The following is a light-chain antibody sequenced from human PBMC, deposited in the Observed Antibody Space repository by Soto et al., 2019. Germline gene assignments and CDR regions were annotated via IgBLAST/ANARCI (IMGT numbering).Light chain of an antibody. Sequence: QAVVTQSPSASASLGASVKLTCALSSGHNNYAIAWHQQQPEKGPRYLMRLNSDGSHNKGDGIPDRFSGSSSGAERYLTISSLQSEDEADYSCQTWGTGIQVFGGGTKLTVL. CDR1: SGHNNYA. CDR3: QTWGTGIQV. CDR2: LNSDGSH. V-gene: IGLV4-69*01. J-gene: IGLJ3*02.